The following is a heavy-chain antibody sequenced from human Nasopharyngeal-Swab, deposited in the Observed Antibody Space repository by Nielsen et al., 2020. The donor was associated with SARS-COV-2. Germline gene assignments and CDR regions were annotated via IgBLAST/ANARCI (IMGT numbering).Heavy chain of an antibody. CDR2: IYYSGST. D-gene: IGHD3-3*01. V-gene: IGHV4-59*13. Sequence: PGKGLEWIGYIYYSGSTNYNPSLKSRVTISVDTSKNQFSLKLSSVTAADTAVYYCARATWSGYSLGWFDPWGQGTLVTVS. J-gene: IGHJ5*02. CDR3: ARATWSGYSLGWFDP.